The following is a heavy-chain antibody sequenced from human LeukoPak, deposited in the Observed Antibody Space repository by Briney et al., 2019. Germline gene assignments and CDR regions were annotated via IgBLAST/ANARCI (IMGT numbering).Heavy chain of an antibody. CDR3: ARLDPRSVAPVSGYYLRLFDY. CDR1: GYTFTGYY. V-gene: IGHV1-2*02. Sequence: ASVKVSCKASGYTFTGYYMHWVRQAPGQGLEWMGWINPNSGGTNYAQKCQGRVTMTKDTSISTAYMELSRLRSDDTAVYYCARLDPRSVAPVSGYYLRLFDYWGQGTLVTVSS. D-gene: IGHD3-3*01. J-gene: IGHJ4*02. CDR2: INPNSGGT.